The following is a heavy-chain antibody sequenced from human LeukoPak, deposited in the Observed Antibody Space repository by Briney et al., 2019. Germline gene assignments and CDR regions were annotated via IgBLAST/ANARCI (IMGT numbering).Heavy chain of an antibody. J-gene: IGHJ4*02. V-gene: IGHV3-23*01. CDR1: GFTFSSYA. CDR2: VTDTGGNT. D-gene: IGHD2-15*01. CDR3: AKGTVRSCSGPSCYPLDS. Sequence: PGGSLRLSCAASGFTFSSYAMTWVRQAPVKGLEWLSVVTDTGGNTYHADSVKGRFTISRDNSKNTVYLEMNSLRFEDTAVYYCAKGTVRSCSGPSCYPLDSWGQGTLVTVSS.